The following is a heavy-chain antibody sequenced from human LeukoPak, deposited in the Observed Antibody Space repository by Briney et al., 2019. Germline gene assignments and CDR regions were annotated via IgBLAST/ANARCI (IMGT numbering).Heavy chain of an antibody. CDR1: GGSFSGYY. CDR3: ARAVKVGYYYYYGMDV. J-gene: IGHJ6*02. D-gene: IGHD1-26*01. V-gene: IGHV4-34*01. Sequence: SETLSLTCAVYGGSFSGYYWSWIRQPPGKGLEWIGEINHSGSTNYNPSLKSRVTISVDTPKNQFSLKLSSVTAADTAVYYCARAVKVGYYYYYGMDVWGQGTTVTVSS. CDR2: INHSGST.